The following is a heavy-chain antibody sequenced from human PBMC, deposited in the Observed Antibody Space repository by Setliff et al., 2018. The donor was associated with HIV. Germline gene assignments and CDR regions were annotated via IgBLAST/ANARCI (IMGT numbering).Heavy chain of an antibody. CDR3: ARGAVVTNYFDY. D-gene: IGHD2-15*01. J-gene: IGHJ4*02. V-gene: IGHV1-69*11. CDR2: LIPVLGEP. Sequence: SVKVSCKASGYSFSTYSLHWVRQAPGQGLEWMGSLIPVLGEPHYAQSFQGRVTISADESTNTAHMELRSLTSEDTAVYYCARGAVVTNYFDYWGQGTLVTVSS. CDR1: GYSFSTYS.